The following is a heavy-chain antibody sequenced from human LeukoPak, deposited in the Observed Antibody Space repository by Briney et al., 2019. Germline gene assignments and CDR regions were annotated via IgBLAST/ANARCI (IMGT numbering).Heavy chain of an antibody. J-gene: IGHJ6*02. CDR1: GGSISSYY. CDR3: ARNGMDV. V-gene: IGHV4-34*01. CDR2: INHSGST. Sequence: KSSETLSLTCTVSGGSISSYYWSWIRQPPGKGLEWIGEINHSGSTNYNPSLKSRVTISVDTSKNQFSLKLSSVTAADTAVYYCARNGMDVWGQGTTVTVSS.